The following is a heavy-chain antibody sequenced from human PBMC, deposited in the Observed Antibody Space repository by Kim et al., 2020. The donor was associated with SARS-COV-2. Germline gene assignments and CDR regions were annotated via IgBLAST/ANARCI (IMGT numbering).Heavy chain of an antibody. D-gene: IGHD2-2*01. CDR3: ARHRHAGPFDY. CDR2: T. V-gene: IGHV4-59*08. Sequence: TNYNPSLKSRVTISVDTSKNQFSLELSAVTAADTAVYYCARHRHAGPFDYWGQGTLVTVSS. J-gene: IGHJ4*02.